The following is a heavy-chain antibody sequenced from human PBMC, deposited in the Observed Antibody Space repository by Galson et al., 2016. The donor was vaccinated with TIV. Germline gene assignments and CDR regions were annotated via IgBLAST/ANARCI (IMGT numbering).Heavy chain of an antibody. CDR3: TKVPSSGFSYYYGLDV. CDR1: GFTFSIFA. Sequence: SLRLSCAASGFTFSIFAMTWVRQAPGMGLEWVSAISGGGGSTYYADSVKGRFTISRDNSKNTLFPQMNSLRAEDTAVYYSTKVPSSGFSYYYGLDVWGQGTTVTVSS. J-gene: IGHJ6*02. V-gene: IGHV3-23*01. D-gene: IGHD3-22*01. CDR2: ISGGGGST.